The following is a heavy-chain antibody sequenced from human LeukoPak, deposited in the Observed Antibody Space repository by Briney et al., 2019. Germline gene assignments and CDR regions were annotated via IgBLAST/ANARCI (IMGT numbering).Heavy chain of an antibody. J-gene: IGHJ5*02. V-gene: IGHV3-74*01. CDR2: ITSDASSR. D-gene: IGHD4-17*01. CDR3: ARGGSTVLES. Sequence: GGSLRLSCAASGFTFSTYWMHWVRQGPGKGLKWVSRITSDASSRSHADSVEGRFTISRDNAKSTLYLQMNSLRVDDTAVYYCARGGSTVLESWGQGSQVAVSS. CDR1: GFTFSTYW.